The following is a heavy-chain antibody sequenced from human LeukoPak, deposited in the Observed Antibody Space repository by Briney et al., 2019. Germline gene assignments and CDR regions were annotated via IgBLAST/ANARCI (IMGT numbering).Heavy chain of an antibody. J-gene: IGHJ3*02. Sequence: PGGSLRLSCAASGFTFSTYWMSWVRQAPGKGLEWVANINQDGSGRYYVDSVKGRFTISRDNAKNSLYLQMNTLRAEDTAVYYCARTSLESGAFDIWGQGTMVTVSS. CDR1: GFTFSTYW. CDR2: INQDGSGR. D-gene: IGHD3-3*01. CDR3: ARTSLESGAFDI. V-gene: IGHV3-7*01.